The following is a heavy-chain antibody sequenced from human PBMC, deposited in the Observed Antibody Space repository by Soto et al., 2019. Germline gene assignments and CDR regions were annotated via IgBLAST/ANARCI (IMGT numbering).Heavy chain of an antibody. CDR2: VADNGNNK. D-gene: IGHD1-26*01. CDR3: ARRTIRVGIRLSDFDH. CDR1: GFTFDNYA. J-gene: IGHJ4*02. V-gene: IGHV3-30*03. Sequence: PGGSLRLSCAASGFTFDNYAMHWVRQGPGGGLEWVAAVADNGNNKNYADSVKGRFTISRDNSNMTMFLQLTSLKEDDTGVYYCARRTIRVGIRLSDFDHWGRGTPVTVSS.